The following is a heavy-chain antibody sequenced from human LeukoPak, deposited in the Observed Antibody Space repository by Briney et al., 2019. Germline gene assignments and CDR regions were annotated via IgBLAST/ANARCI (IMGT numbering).Heavy chain of an antibody. V-gene: IGHV1-2*02. J-gene: IGHJ4*02. CDR2: ISPNSGGT. Sequence: GASVKVSCKASGYTFTSYGISWVRQAPGQGLEWMGWISPNSGGTNYARKFQGRVTMTRDTSISTAYMELSRLTSDDTAVCYCARDNYINNQFDYWGQGSLVTVSS. CDR3: ARDNYINNQFDY. D-gene: IGHD4-11*01. CDR1: GYTFTSYG.